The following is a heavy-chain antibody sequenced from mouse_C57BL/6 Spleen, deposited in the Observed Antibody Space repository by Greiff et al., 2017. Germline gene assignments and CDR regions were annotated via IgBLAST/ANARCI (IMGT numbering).Heavy chain of an antibody. CDR2: ISNLACSI. V-gene: IGHV5-15*01. Sequence: EVKLMESGGGLVQPGASLKLSCAASGFTFSDYGMAWVRQAPRKGPEWVAFISNLACSIYYADTVTGRFTISRENAKNTLYLEMSSLRSEDTAMYYCARENWGFAYWGQGTLVTVSA. J-gene: IGHJ3*01. CDR1: GFTFSDYG. CDR3: ARENWGFAY. D-gene: IGHD4-1*01.